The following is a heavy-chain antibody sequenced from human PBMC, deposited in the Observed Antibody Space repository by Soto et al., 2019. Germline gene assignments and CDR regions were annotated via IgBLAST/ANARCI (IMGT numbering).Heavy chain of an antibody. CDR1: GFTFNSYS. CDR2: ITVSGATT. V-gene: IGHV3-23*01. Sequence: GGSLRLSCAASGFTFNSYSMSWVRQAPGKGLEWVSGITVSGATTSYADSVKGRFTISRDNSKNTLFLQMNSLRAEDTAVYYCAKDGYSTSSCAFACWGQGIQVTVSS. D-gene: IGHD6-13*01. CDR3: AKDGYSTSSCAFAC. J-gene: IGHJ4*02.